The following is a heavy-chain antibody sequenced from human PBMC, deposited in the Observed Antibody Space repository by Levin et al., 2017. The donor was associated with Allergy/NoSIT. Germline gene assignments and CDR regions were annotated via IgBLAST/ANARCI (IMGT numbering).Heavy chain of an antibody. CDR3: ARELGYSSGWFLDWVDP. CDR1: GFTFSDYY. J-gene: IGHJ5*02. V-gene: IGHV3-11*01. CDR2: ISGSSGTI. D-gene: IGHD6-19*01. Sequence: GGSLRLSCAASGFTFSDYYMSWIRQAPGKGLEWVSYISGSSGTIYYADSVKGRFTISRDNAKKSLYLQMSSLRAEDTAVYYCARELGYSSGWFLDWVDPWGQGTLVTVSS.